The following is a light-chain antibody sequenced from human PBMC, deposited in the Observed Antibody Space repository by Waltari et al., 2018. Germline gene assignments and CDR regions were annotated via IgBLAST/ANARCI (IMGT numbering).Light chain of an antibody. J-gene: IGLJ3*02. Sequence: QTVVTQEPAFSVSPGGTITLTCALTSGSASTSAYPSWYQQTPGKAPHTLIYRTNIRASGVPERFSGSIIGNKAALTITGAQADDEADYYCVLYGGNGIWVFGGGTRLTVL. CDR3: VLYGGNGIWV. CDR1: SGSASTSAY. CDR2: RTN. V-gene: IGLV8-61*01.